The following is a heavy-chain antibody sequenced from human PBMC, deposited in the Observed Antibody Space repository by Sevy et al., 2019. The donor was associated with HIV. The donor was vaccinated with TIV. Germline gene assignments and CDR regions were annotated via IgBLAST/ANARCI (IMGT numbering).Heavy chain of an antibody. CDR2: IRVGNGNA. CDR3: AAVHDCTSTSCYGALWFDP. CDR1: DYTFSNFG. D-gene: IGHD2-2*01. Sequence: ASVKVSCKASDYTFSNFGFTWVRQAPGQGLEWMGWIRVGNGNANYARNLQGRVTMTTDTSTKTGYMELRSLRSDDTAVYFSAAVHDCTSTSCYGALWFDPWGQGTLVTVSS. J-gene: IGHJ5*02. V-gene: IGHV1-18*01.